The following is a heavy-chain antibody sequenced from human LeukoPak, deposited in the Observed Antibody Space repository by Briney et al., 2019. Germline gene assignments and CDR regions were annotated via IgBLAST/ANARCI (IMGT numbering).Heavy chain of an antibody. J-gene: IGHJ3*02. D-gene: IGHD6-6*01. V-gene: IGHV4-59*01. CDR2: IYYSGST. CDR3: AREVGYSSSLRDAFDI. CDR1: GGSIGSYY. Sequence: SETLSLTCTVSGGSIGSYYWSWIRQPPGKGLEWIGYIYYSGSTNYNPSLKSRVTISVDTSKNQFSLKLSSVTAADTAVYYCAREVGYSSSLRDAFDIWGQGTMVTISS.